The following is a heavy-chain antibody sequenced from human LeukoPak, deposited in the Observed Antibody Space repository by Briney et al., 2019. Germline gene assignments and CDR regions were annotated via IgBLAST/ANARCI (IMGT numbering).Heavy chain of an antibody. D-gene: IGHD6-6*01. CDR3: ARVLSSGGWFDP. CDR2: INPNSGGT. Sequence: ASVKASCKASGYTFTGYYMHWVRQAPGQGLEWMGRINPNSGGTNYAQKFQGRVTMTRDTSISTAYMELGRLRSDDTAVYYCARVLSSGGWFDPWGQGTLVTVSS. CDR1: GYTFTGYY. V-gene: IGHV1-2*06. J-gene: IGHJ5*02.